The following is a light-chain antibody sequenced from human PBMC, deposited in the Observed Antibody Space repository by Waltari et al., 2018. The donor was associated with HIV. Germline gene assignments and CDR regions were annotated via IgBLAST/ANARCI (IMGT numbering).Light chain of an antibody. CDR2: DVS. CDR1: SSDGGGYNY. V-gene: IGLV2-14*03. CDR3: SSYTSSSFVV. J-gene: IGLJ2*01. Sequence: QSALPQPASVSGSPGQSITISCTGTSSDGGGYNYVSWYQQHPGKAPKLMIYDVSNRPSGVSNRFSGSKSGNTASLTISGLQAEDEADYYCSSYTSSSFVVFGGGTKLTVL.